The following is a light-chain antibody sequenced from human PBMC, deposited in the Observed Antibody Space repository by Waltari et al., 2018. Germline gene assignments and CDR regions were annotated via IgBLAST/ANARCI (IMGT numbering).Light chain of an antibody. CDR2: GGS. J-gene: IGKJ3*01. CDR1: QSLLHSNGNTY. Sequence: DIVMTQTPLSLPITPGEPASISCRSSQSLLHSNGNTYLHLYLKKPGQSPQLLIYGGSNSSSRVSDRFRGSASGTDFKIKISKVEAEDVGVYYGVQAIAFPFTFGPGTKLDIK. V-gene: IGKV2-40*01. CDR3: VQAIAFPFT.